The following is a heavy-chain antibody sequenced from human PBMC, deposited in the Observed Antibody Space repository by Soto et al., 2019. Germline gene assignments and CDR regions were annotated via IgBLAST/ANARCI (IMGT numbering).Heavy chain of an antibody. CDR2: INPITGGT. CDR1: GYTFTAYY. D-gene: IGHD3-22*01. CDR3: ARNYYDSSDRGYLDY. Sequence: GASVKVSCKASGYTFTAYYIHWVRQAPGQGLEWMGWINPITGGTNYAPNFQGRVTMTRDTSISTAYMELSSLRSDDTALYYCARNYYDSSDRGYLDYWGQGTLVTVSS. J-gene: IGHJ4*02. V-gene: IGHV1-2*02.